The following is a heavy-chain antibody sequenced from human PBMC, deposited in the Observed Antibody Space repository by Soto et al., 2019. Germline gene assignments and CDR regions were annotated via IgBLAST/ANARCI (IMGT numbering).Heavy chain of an antibody. J-gene: IGHJ4*02. D-gene: IGHD3-10*01. V-gene: IGHV3-30*03. CDR2: ASYDGSET. CDR3: VRDSGWPILNFDS. Sequence: QVQLVESGGGVVQPGRYLRLACAASGFDFRSYGIHWVRQASGRGLEWVAAASYDGSETYYADTAKGRFTVSKEISKNTVFLQMNALRHEDTAVYFCVRDSGWPILNFDSWGQGTLVTVSS. CDR1: GFDFRSYG.